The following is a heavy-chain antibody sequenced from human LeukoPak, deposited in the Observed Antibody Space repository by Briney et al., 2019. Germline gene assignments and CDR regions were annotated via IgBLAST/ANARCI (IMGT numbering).Heavy chain of an antibody. Sequence: GGSLRLSCVVSGFTFSNYGMNWVRQAPGKGLVWVSRINSDGSSTSYADSVKGRFTISRDNAKNTLYLQMNSLRAEDTAVYYCARDHRGSGSRYYYYYMDVWGKGTTVTISS. CDR3: ARDHRGSGSRYYYYYMDV. V-gene: IGHV3-74*01. CDR1: GFTFSNYG. D-gene: IGHD3-10*01. CDR2: INSDGSST. J-gene: IGHJ6*03.